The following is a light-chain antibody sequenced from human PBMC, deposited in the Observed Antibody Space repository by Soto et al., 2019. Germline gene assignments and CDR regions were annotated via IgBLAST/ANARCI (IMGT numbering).Light chain of an antibody. J-gene: IGKJ1*01. V-gene: IGKV1-39*01. CDR3: QQFAASPRT. CDR2: GAT. Sequence: DIQMTQSPSSLSASVGDRVTIPCRASQTIRSYLNWYQQKPGKAPKLLLYGATSLQSGVPSRFSGSGSVSGTDFTLTITSLQPEDFAVYYCQQFAASPRTFGQGTTVEIK. CDR1: QTIRSY.